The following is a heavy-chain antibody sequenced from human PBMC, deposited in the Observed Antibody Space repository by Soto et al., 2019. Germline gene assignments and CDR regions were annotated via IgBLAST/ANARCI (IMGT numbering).Heavy chain of an antibody. Sequence: ASVKVSCKASGYTFTHYLIHWVRLAPGQGLKWMGWISAYNGNTNYAQKLQGRVTMTTDTSTSTAYMELRSLRSDDTAVYYCARDIGRSGWFDIWGQGTMVTVS. J-gene: IGHJ3*02. D-gene: IGHD6-19*01. CDR2: ISAYNGNT. CDR3: ARDIGRSGWFDI. CDR1: GYTFTHYL. V-gene: IGHV1-18*01.